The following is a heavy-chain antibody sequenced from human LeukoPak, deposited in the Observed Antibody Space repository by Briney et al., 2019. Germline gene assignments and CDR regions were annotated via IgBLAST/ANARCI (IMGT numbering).Heavy chain of an antibody. Sequence: PGGSLRLSCAASGFTFDDYAMHWVRQAPGKGLEWVSLIRWDGATTYYADSVKGRFTISRDNSKNSLYLQMNSLRAEDTAVYYCAELGITMIGGVWGKGTTVTISS. CDR2: IRWDGATT. CDR1: GFTFDDYA. J-gene: IGHJ6*04. V-gene: IGHV3-43D*03. D-gene: IGHD3-10*02. CDR3: AELGITMIGGV.